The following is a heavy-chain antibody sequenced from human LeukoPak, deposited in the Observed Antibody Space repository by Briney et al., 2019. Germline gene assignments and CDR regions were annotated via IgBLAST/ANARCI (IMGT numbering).Heavy chain of an antibody. Sequence: PSETLSLTCPVSGGSISSSSYYWGWIRQPPGKGLEWIGSIYYSGSTYYNPSLKSRVTISVDTSKNQFSLKLSSVTAADTAVYYCARLSGITMIVVVMSDAFDIWGQGTMVTVSS. D-gene: IGHD3-22*01. CDR1: GGSISSSSYY. V-gene: IGHV4-39*01. CDR3: ARLSGITMIVVVMSDAFDI. CDR2: IYYSGST. J-gene: IGHJ3*02.